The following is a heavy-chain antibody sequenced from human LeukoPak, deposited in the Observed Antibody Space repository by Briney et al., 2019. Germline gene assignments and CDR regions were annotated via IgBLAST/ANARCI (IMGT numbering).Heavy chain of an antibody. CDR1: GYTFTMYS. CDR3: ARDRGGSYSEIDY. CDR2: INPGDGAT. Sequence: ASVKVSCKASGYTFTMYSIHWVRQAPGQGLEWMGMINPGDGATAYAQRFQGRVTMTRDMSTTTVYMDLRSLRSEDTAVYFCARDRGGSYSEIDYGGQGTLVTVSS. D-gene: IGHD1-26*01. V-gene: IGHV1-46*01. J-gene: IGHJ4*02.